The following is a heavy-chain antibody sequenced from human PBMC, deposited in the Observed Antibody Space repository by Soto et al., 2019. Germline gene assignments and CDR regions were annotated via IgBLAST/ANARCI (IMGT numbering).Heavy chain of an antibody. Sequence: QVQLVESEGGVVQPGRSLRLSCAASGFTFSGFKMHWVRQSPGKGLEWVAVISYDGSIRNHADSVNGRFTISRDNSNNILYLQMNSLRVEGTAIYYCAKEGSNGWFHFDSWGQGTLVTVSS. CDR3: AKEGSNGWFHFDS. CDR2: ISYDGSIR. CDR1: GFTFSGFK. J-gene: IGHJ4*02. D-gene: IGHD6-13*01. V-gene: IGHV3-30-3*02.